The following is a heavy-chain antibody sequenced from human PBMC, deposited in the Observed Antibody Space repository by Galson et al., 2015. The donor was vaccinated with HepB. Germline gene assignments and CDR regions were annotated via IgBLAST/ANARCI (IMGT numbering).Heavy chain of an antibody. V-gene: IGHV4-34*01. Sequence: LSLTCAVYGGSFSGYYWSWIRQPPGKGLEWIGEINHSGSTNYNPSLKSRVTISVDTSKNQFSLKLSSVTAADTAVYHCARVRYCSGGSCRLYPYYMDVWGKGTTVTVSS. D-gene: IGHD2-15*01. CDR3: ARVRYCSGGSCRLYPYYMDV. CDR1: GGSFSGYY. CDR2: INHSGST. J-gene: IGHJ6*03.